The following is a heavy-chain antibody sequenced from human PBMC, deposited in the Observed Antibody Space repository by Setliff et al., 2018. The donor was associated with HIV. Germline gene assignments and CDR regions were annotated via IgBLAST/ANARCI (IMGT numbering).Heavy chain of an antibody. D-gene: IGHD3-10*01. J-gene: IGHJ5*02. Sequence: SETLSLTCIVSGASISSQYWSWIRQPAGKGLQWIGRIYYVGWSKYNPSLEDRVTMSVDTSNNQFSLSLRSVTAADTAIYYCARSIHGGGSEPFDTWGQGILVTVSS. CDR1: GASISSQY. V-gene: IGHV4-4*07. CDR3: ARSIHGGGSEPFDT. CDR2: IYYVGWS.